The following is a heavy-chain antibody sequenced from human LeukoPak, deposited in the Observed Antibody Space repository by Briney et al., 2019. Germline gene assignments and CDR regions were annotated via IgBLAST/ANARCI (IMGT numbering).Heavy chain of an antibody. V-gene: IGHV3-74*03. J-gene: IGHJ4*02. D-gene: IGHD6-13*01. CDR1: GFTFSNYY. CDR2: ISSDGSST. Sequence: PGETLRLSCAASGFTFSNYYMHWVRQAPGKGPVWVSRISSDGSSTKYADSVKGRFTISRDNARNTLYVQMNSLRAEDTAVYYCARAGKYSSSWYDYWGQGTLVTVLS. CDR3: ARAGKYSSSWYDY.